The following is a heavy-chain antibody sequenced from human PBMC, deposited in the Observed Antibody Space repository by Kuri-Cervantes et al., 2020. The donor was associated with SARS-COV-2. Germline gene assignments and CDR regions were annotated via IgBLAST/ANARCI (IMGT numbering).Heavy chain of an antibody. CDR2: INPSGGST. D-gene: IGHD4-11*01. CDR3: ASGVTTGAYNWFDP. J-gene: IGHJ5*02. Sequence: GESLKISCAASGYTFTSYYMHWVRQAPGQGLEWMGIINPSGGSTSYAQKFQGRVTMTRDTSTSTVYMELSSLRSEDTAVYYCASGVTTGAYNWFDPWGQGTLVTVSS. CDR1: GYTFTSYY. V-gene: IGHV1-46*01.